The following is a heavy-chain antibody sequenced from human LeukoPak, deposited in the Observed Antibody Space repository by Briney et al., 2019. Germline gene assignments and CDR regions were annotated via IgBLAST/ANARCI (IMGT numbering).Heavy chain of an antibody. CDR3: ARVNWGSRNPSYYDSSGRGPLFDY. CDR1: GGSFSGSH. D-gene: IGHD3-22*01. V-gene: IGHV4-34*01. CDR2: LNHSGST. J-gene: IGHJ4*02. Sequence: PSETLSLTCAVFGGSFSGSHWSWIRQSPGQGLEWIGELNHSGSTDFNPSLKSRGTISVDRSKNQFSLRLTSVTAADTAVYYCARVNWGSRNPSYYDSSGRGPLFDYWGQGTLVTVSS.